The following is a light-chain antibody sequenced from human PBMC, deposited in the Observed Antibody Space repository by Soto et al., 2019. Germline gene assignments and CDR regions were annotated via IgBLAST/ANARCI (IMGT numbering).Light chain of an antibody. CDR3: QKYNSAPLT. CDR1: QSISNY. V-gene: IGKV1-27*01. J-gene: IGKJ4*01. CDR2: AAS. Sequence: DIQMTQSPSSLSASVRDRVTITCRASQSISNYLAWYQQKPGKVPKLLIYAASTLQSGVPSRFSGSGSGTDFTLTISSLQPEDVATYYCQKYNSAPLTFGGGTKV.